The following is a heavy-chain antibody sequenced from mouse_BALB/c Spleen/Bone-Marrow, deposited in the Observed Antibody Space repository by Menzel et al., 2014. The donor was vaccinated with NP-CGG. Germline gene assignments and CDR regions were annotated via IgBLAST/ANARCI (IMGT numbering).Heavy chain of an antibody. CDR2: IYPGSGST. CDR3: TIWFPFAY. CDR1: GYTFTSYW. D-gene: IGHD2-2*01. J-gene: IGHJ3*01. Sequence: LQQSGSELVRPGASVKLSYKASGYTFTSYWMHWVKQRPGQGLEWIGNIYPGSGSTNYDEKFKSKATLTVDTSSSTAYMQLSSLTSEDSAVYYCTIWFPFAYWGQGTLVTVSA. V-gene: IGHV1S22*01.